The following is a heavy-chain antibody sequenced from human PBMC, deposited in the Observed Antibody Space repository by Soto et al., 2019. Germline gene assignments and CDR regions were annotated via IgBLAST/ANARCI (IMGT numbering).Heavy chain of an antibody. J-gene: IGHJ6*02. V-gene: IGHV4-31*03. D-gene: IGHD1-26*01. CDR2: IYYSGST. CDR3: ARGSKRSGTDDYYYYYGMDV. CDR1: GGSISSGGYY. Sequence: QVQLQESGPGLVKPSQTLSLTCTVSGGSISSGGYYWSWIRQHPGKGLEWIGYIYYSGSTYYNPSLKSRVTISLDTSKNQFSLKLSSVTAADTAVYYCARGSKRSGTDDYYYYYGMDVWGQGTTVTVSS.